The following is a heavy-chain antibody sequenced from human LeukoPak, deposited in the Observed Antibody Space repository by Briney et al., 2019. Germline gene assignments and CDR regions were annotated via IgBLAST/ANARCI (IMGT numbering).Heavy chain of an antibody. CDR2: IYTSGST. V-gene: IGHV4-4*07. J-gene: IGHJ4*02. CDR3: ARDLGYYDFWSGYYTGDY. Sequence: PSETLSLTCAVYGGSFSSYYWSWIRQPAGKGLEWIGRIYTSGSTNYNPSLKSRVTMSVDTSKNQFSLKLSSVTAADTAVYYCARDLGYYDFWSGYYTGDYWGQGTLVTVSS. CDR1: GGSFSSYY. D-gene: IGHD3-3*01.